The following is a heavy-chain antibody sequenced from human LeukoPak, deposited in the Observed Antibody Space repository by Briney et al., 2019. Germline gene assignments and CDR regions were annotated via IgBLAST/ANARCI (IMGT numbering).Heavy chain of an antibody. CDR2: IRWNSGGI. CDR1: GFTFHDYA. Sequence: PGRSLRLSCAASGFTFHDYAMHWVRQAPGKGLEWVSGIRWNSGGIAYADSVKGRFTISRDNAKNSLYLQMNSLRAGDTALYYCANGDDSSGYYYSWTYWGQGTLVTVSS. V-gene: IGHV3-9*01. J-gene: IGHJ4*02. CDR3: ANGDDSSGYYYSWTY. D-gene: IGHD3-22*01.